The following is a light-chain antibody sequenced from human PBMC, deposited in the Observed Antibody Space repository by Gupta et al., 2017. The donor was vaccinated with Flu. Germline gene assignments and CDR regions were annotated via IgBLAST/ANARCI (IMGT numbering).Light chain of an antibody. Sequence: VTISCTGTSSDVGADNYVSWYQQHPGKAPKLMIYDVSERPSGVPDRFSGSKSGNTASLTVSGLQADDEADYYCSSYAGSSDYVVFGGGTKLTVL. CDR2: DVS. V-gene: IGLV2-8*01. J-gene: IGLJ2*01. CDR3: SSYAGSSDYVV. CDR1: SSDVGADNY.